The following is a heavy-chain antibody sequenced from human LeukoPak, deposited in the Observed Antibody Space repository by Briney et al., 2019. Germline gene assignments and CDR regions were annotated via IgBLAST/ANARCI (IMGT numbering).Heavy chain of an antibody. CDR2: ISAYNGNT. V-gene: IGHV1-18*01. CDR3: ARGFRGGYCSSTSCYLFDY. Sequence: ASVKVSCKASGYTFTSYGISWVRQAPGQGLEWMGWISAYNGNTKYAQKFQGRVTMTRNTSISTAYMELSSLRSEDTAVYYCARGFRGGYCSSTSCYLFDYWGQGTLVTVSS. J-gene: IGHJ4*02. CDR1: GYTFTSYG. D-gene: IGHD2-2*01.